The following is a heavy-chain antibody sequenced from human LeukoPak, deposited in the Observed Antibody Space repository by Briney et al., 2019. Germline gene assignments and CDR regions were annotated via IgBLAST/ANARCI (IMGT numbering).Heavy chain of an antibody. D-gene: IGHD2-2*01. V-gene: IGHV1-2*02. J-gene: IGHJ5*02. CDR3: ARDLYCSSTSCYGRSGWFDP. CDR1: GYTFTGYY. CDR2: INPNSGGT. Sequence: LWASVKVSCKASGYTFTGYYMHWVRQAPGQGLEWMGWINPNSGGTNYAQKFQGRVTMTRDTSISTAYMELSRLRSDDTAVYYCARDLYCSSTSCYGRSGWFDPWGQGTLVTVSS.